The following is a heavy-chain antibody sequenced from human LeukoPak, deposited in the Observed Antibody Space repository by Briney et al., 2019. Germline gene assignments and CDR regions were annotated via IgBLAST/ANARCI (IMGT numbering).Heavy chain of an antibody. J-gene: IGHJ3*02. Sequence: ASVKVSCKVSGYTLAELSMHWVRQAPGKGLEWMGGFDPEDGETIYAQKFQGRVTMTEDTSTDTAYMELSSLRSEDTAVYYCATGGYDILTGPTPEADDAFDIWGQGTMVTVPS. V-gene: IGHV1-24*01. CDR1: GYTLAELS. CDR2: FDPEDGET. CDR3: ATGGYDILTGPTPEADDAFDI. D-gene: IGHD3-9*01.